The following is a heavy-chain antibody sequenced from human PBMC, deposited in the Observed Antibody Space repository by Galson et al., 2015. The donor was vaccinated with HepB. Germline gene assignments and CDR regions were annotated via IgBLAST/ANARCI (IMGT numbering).Heavy chain of an antibody. Sequence: SLRLSCAASGFTFSNYNFNWVRQAPGKGLEWVSSISGRSTYIYYADSVRGRFTISRDNSKNSLFLQVNSLRAEDTAFYYCARDFGGNSGYFDDWGQGTQVTVSS. CDR2: ISGRSTYI. CDR1: GFTFSNYN. J-gene: IGHJ4*02. V-gene: IGHV3-21*01. CDR3: ARDFGGNSGYFDD. D-gene: IGHD4-23*01.